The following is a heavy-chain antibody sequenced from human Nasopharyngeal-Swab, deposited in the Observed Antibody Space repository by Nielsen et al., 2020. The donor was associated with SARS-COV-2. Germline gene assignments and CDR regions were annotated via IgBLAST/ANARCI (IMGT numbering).Heavy chain of an antibody. Sequence: VRQAPGKGLEWVSTVSGTANRTSYADSVKGRFTISRDNSKNTLYLQMNSLRAEDTALYYCAKDGTPDYDFRSTYYRDSYNYYMDVWGKGTTVTVSS. CDR2: VSGTANRT. V-gene: IGHV3-23*01. D-gene: IGHD3-3*01. J-gene: IGHJ6*03. CDR3: AKDGTPDYDFRSTYYRDSYNYYMDV.